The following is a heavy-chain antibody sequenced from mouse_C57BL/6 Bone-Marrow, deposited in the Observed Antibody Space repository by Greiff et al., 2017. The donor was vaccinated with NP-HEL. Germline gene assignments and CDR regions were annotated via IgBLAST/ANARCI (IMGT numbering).Heavy chain of an antibody. Sequence: EVKLLESGGGLVQPGGSMKLSCVASGFTFSNYWMNWVRQSPEKGLEWVAQIRLKSDNYATHYAESVKGRFTISRDDSKSSVYLQMNNLRAEDTGIYYCTRTGTYWYFDVWGTGTTVTVSS. CDR1: GFTFSNYW. CDR3: TRTGTYWYFDV. D-gene: IGHD4-1*01. J-gene: IGHJ1*03. V-gene: IGHV6-3*01. CDR2: IRLKSDNYAT.